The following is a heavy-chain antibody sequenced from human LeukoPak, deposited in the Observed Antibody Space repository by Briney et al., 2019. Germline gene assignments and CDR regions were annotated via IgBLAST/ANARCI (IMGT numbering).Heavy chain of an antibody. CDR3: WRLGYNWNPREKDYYYMDV. V-gene: IGHV5-51*01. CDR1: GYSFTSYW. D-gene: IGHD1-20*01. Sequence: GESLKISCKGSGYSFTSYWIGWVRQMPGKGLEWMGIIYPGDSDTRYSPSFQGQVTISADKSISTAYLQWSSLKASDTAMYYCWRLGYNWNPREKDYYYMDVWGKGTTVTVSS. J-gene: IGHJ6*03. CDR2: IYPGDSDT.